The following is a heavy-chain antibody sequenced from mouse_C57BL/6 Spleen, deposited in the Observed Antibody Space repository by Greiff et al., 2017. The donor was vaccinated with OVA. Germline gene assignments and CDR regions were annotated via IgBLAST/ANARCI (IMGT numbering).Heavy chain of an antibody. V-gene: IGHV3-6*01. CDR2: ISYDGSN. CDR1: GYSITSGYY. CDR3: ARGDDYDAFAY. Sequence: EVQVVESGPGLVKPSQSLSLTCSVTGYSITSGYYWNWIRQFPGNKLEWMGYISYDGSNNYNPSLKNRISITRDTSKNQFFLKLNSVTTEDTATYYCARGDDYDAFAYWGQGTLVTVSA. D-gene: IGHD2-4*01. J-gene: IGHJ3*01.